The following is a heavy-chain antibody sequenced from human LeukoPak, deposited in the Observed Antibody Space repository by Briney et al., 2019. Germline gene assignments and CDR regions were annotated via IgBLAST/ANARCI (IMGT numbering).Heavy chain of an antibody. CDR1: GFIFSSYS. CDR2: ISGSGGST. Sequence: TGGSLRLSCAASGFIFSSYSMSWVRQAPGKGLEWVSAISGSGGSTYYADSMKGRFTISRDNSKNTLYLQMNSLRAEDTAVYYCAKDRQWLGVFDYWGQGTLVTVSS. D-gene: IGHD6-19*01. J-gene: IGHJ4*02. V-gene: IGHV3-23*01. CDR3: AKDRQWLGVFDY.